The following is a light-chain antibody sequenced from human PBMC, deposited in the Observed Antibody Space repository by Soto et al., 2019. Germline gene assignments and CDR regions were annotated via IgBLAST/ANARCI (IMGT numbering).Light chain of an antibody. Sequence: DIQMTQTPSTLSGSVGDRVTITCRASQPISSWLAWYQQKPGKAPKLLIYKASTLKSGVPSRFNGSRSGTEFTLTISRLQRNDFATYYCQHYNSYSEAFGQGTKIELK. V-gene: IGKV1-5*03. CDR3: QHYNSYSEA. J-gene: IGKJ1*01. CDR2: KAS. CDR1: QPISSW.